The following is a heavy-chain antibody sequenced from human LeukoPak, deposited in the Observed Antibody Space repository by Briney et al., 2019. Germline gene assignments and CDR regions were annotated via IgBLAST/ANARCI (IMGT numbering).Heavy chain of an antibody. CDR2: INPNSGGT. J-gene: IGHJ4*02. D-gene: IGHD3-10*01. V-gene: IGHV1-2*02. Sequence: ASVKVSCKASGYTFTAYFMHWVRRAPGQGLEWMGWINPNSGGTNYAQKFQGRVTVTRDTSLSTAYMELSRLGSDDTAVYYCARNYLSGRNQIDYWGQGTLVTVSS. CDR3: ARNYLSGRNQIDY. CDR1: GYTFTAYF.